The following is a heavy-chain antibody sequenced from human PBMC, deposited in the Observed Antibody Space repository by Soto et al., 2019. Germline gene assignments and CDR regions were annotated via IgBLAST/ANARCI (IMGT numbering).Heavy chain of an antibody. CDR1: GFTFSSYA. Sequence: EVQLLASGGGLVQPGGSLRLSCAASGFTFSSYAMSWVRQAPGKGLEWVSSISSSSSYIYYADSVKGRFTISRDNAKNSLYLQMNSLRAEDTAVYYCASSLVVGATLDAFDIWGQGTMVTVSS. V-gene: IGHV3-21*01. J-gene: IGHJ3*02. CDR3: ASSLVVGATLDAFDI. D-gene: IGHD1-26*01. CDR2: ISSSSSYI.